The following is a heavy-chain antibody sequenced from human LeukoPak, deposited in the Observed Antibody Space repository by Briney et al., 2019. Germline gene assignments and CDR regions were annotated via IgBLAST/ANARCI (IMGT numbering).Heavy chain of an antibody. CDR2: MNPNSGNT. Sequence: ASVKVSCKASGYTFTSYDINWVRQAPGQGLEWMGWMNPNSGNTGYAQKFQGRVTITRNTSISTAYMELSRLRSDDTAVYYCARVPWQQLDAFDIWGQGTMVTVSS. CDR3: ARVPWQQLDAFDI. J-gene: IGHJ3*02. CDR1: GYTFTSYD. D-gene: IGHD6-13*01. V-gene: IGHV1-8*03.